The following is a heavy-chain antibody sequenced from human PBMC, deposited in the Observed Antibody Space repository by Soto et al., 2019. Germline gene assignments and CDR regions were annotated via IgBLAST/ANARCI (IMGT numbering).Heavy chain of an antibody. J-gene: IGHJ4*02. CDR3: ATQRSEWELSFDY. Sequence: GASVKVSCKASGYTFTGYYMHWVRQAPGQGLEWMGWINPNSGGTNYAQKFQGWVTMTRDTSISTAYMELSRLRSDETAVYYCATQRSEWELSFDYWGQGTLVTVSS. V-gene: IGHV1-2*04. D-gene: IGHD1-26*01. CDR1: GYTFTGYY. CDR2: INPNSGGT.